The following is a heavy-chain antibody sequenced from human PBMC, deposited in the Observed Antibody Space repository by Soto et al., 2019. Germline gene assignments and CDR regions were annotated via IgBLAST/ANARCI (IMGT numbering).Heavy chain of an antibody. D-gene: IGHD1-20*01. CDR1: GASISVHSYY. J-gene: IGHJ5*02. CDR2: SYYSGTT. CDR3: TRRYNWNDNYFDP. Sequence: AETLSLTCTVSGASISVHSYYWTWIRQPPGKGLEWIGSSYYSGTTYFNPSLKSRATISVDTSKNQFSLRPTSVTAADTAIYYCTRRYNWNDNYFDPRGSGALVTVS. V-gene: IGHV4-39*01.